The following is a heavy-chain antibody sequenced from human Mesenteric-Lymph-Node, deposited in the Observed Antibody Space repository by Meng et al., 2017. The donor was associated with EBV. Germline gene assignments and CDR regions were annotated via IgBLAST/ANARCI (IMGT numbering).Heavy chain of an antibody. Sequence: EVQLLESGGGWVQPGGSLRLSCAASGFIFSSYAMCWIRQAPGKGLEWVSAISGSGGSTYYADSVKGRFTISRDNSKNTLYLQMNSLRAEDTAVYYCLSGSGSYHYWGQGTLVTVAS. V-gene: IGHV3-23*01. CDR3: LSGSGSYHY. CDR2: ISGSGGST. J-gene: IGHJ4*02. CDR1: GFIFSSYA. D-gene: IGHD3-10*01.